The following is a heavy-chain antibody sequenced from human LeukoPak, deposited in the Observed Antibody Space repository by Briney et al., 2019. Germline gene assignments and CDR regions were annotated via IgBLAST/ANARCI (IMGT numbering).Heavy chain of an antibody. CDR3: ARGDTVTTPLNRLVY. Sequence: ASVKVSCKASGYTXASYCIHWVRQAPGQGLEWMGVIIPSGGSTTYAQKFQGRVTMTRDTSMSTVYMELSSLRSEDTAVYYCARGDTVTTPLNRLVYWGQGTLVTVSS. D-gene: IGHD4-17*01. J-gene: IGHJ4*02. CDR2: IIPSGGST. CDR1: GYTXASYC. V-gene: IGHV1-46*01.